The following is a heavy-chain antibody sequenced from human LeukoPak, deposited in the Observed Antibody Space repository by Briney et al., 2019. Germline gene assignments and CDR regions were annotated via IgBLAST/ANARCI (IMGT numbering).Heavy chain of an antibody. Sequence: GGSLRLSCAASGFTLHNFAMTWVRQAPGKGLEWVSAISGSGGSTYYADSVKGRFTISRDNPKNTLYLQMNSLRAEDTAVYYCAKERGGSGSYYNDYWGQGTLVTVSS. V-gene: IGHV3-23*01. D-gene: IGHD3-10*01. CDR2: ISGSGGST. CDR3: AKERGGSGSYYNDY. CDR1: GFTLHNFA. J-gene: IGHJ4*02.